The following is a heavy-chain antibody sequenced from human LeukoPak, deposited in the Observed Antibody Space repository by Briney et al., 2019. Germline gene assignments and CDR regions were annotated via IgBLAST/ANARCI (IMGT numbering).Heavy chain of an antibody. Sequence: ASVNVSCAVSGYTLTELSMHWVRQAPGKGLGWMGGFDPEDGETIYAQKFQGRVTMTEDTSTDTAYMELSSLRSEDTAVYYCATNIPVAGTGGDYWGQGTLVTVSS. CDR1: GYTLTELS. J-gene: IGHJ4*02. D-gene: IGHD6-19*01. V-gene: IGHV1-24*01. CDR2: FDPEDGET. CDR3: ATNIPVAGTGGDY.